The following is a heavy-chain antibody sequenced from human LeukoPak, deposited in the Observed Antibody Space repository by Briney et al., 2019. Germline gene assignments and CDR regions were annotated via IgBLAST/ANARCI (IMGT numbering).Heavy chain of an antibody. CDR2: IRSTSSHI. J-gene: IGHJ4*02. CDR1: GFTFSTYS. D-gene: IGHD3-9*01. V-gene: IGHV3-21*01. CDR3: ARNNIFLDY. Sequence: GGSLRLSCAASGFTFSTYSMNWVRQAPGKGLEWVSYIRSTSSHIDYADSVKGRFTISRDNAKNSAYLQMNSLRVEDTAVYYCARNNIFLDYWGQGILVTVSS.